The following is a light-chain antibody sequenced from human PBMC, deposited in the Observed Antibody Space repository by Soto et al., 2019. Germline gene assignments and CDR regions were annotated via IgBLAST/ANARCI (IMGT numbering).Light chain of an antibody. Sequence: VVLTQSPATLSVSPGERVTFSCRASQTIRDNYLAWYQQKPGQAPRLLIYGASGRATGIPDRFSGSGSGTEFTLTISSLQSGDLAVYYCQQYSSWYTFGQGTKLEIK. J-gene: IGKJ2*01. CDR2: GAS. CDR3: QQYSSWYT. V-gene: IGKV3D-15*01. CDR1: QTIRDNY.